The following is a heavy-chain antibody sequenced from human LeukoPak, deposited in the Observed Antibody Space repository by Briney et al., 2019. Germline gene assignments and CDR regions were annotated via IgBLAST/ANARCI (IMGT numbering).Heavy chain of an antibody. CDR1: DGSINYYY. J-gene: IGHJ4*02. CDR3: ARHYCTGDNCYYFDY. V-gene: IGHV4-59*01. CDR2: VYYNGNT. Sequence: ETLSLTCTVSDGSINYYYWSWIRQPPGKGLEWIGFVYYNGNTNYNPSLKSRVSLSVYTSKKQFSLRLNSVTAADTAVYYCARHYCTGDNCYYFDYWGQGTLVTVSS. D-gene: IGHD2-8*02.